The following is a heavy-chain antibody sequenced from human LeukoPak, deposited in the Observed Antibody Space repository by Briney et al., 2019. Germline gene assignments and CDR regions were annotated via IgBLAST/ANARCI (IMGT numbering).Heavy chain of an antibody. V-gene: IGHV4-34*01. CDR3: ARCLRGPTFGSSWYSGWFDP. J-gene: IGHJ5*02. CDR2: INHSGST. Sequence: SETLSLTCAVYGGSLSGYYWSWIRQPPGKGLEWIGEINHSGSTNYNPSLKSRVTISVDTSKNQFSLKLSSVTAADTAVYYCARCLRGPTFGSSWYSGWFDPWGQGTLVTVSS. CDR1: GGSLSGYY. D-gene: IGHD6-13*01.